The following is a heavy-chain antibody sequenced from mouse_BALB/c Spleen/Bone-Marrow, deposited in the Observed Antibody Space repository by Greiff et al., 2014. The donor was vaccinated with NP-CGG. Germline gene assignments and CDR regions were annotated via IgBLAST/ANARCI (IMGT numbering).Heavy chain of an antibody. J-gene: IGHJ3*01. CDR3: AREGSTMITTAFAY. Sequence: VKLMESGPGLVAPSQSPSITCTVSGFSFTSYGVHWVRQPPGKGLEWLGEIWAGGSTNYNSALMSRLSISKDNSKSQVFLKMNSLQTDDTAMYYCAREGSTMITTAFAYWGQGTLVTVSA. V-gene: IGHV2-9*02. D-gene: IGHD2-4*01. CDR1: GFSFTSYG. CDR2: IWAGGST.